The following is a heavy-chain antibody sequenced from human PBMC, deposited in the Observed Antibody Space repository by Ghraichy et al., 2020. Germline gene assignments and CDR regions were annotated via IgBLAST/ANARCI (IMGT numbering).Heavy chain of an antibody. CDR3: ARASHYGDYYYYYYYGMDF. Sequence: ETLSLTCTVSGGSISSYYWSWIRQPPGKGLEWIGYIYYSGSTNYNPSLKSRVTISVDTSKNQFSLKLSSVTAADMAVYYCARASHYGDYYYYYYYGMDFWGQGTTVTVSS. CDR1: GGSISSYY. V-gene: IGHV4-59*01. D-gene: IGHD4-17*01. J-gene: IGHJ6*02. CDR2: IYYSGST.